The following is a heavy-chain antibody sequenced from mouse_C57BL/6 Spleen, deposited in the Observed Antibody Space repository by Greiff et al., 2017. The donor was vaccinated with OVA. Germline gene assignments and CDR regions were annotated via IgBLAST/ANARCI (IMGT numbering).Heavy chain of an antibody. CDR3: ARKGDGYPYAMDY. V-gene: IGHV1-75*01. Sequence: QVQLKESGPELVKPGASVTISCKASGYTFTDYYINWVKQRPGQGLEWIGWIFPGSGSNYYNEKFKGKATLTVDKSSSTAYMLLSSLTSEDSAVYFCARKGDGYPYAMDYWGQGTSVTVSS. J-gene: IGHJ4*01. CDR2: IFPGSGSN. D-gene: IGHD2-3*01. CDR1: GYTFTDYY.